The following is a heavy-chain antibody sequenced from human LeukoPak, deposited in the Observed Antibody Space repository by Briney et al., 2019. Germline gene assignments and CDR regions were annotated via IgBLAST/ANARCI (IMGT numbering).Heavy chain of an antibody. Sequence: GESLKISCRASGFTFSSHWIGWVRQMPGKGLGWMGIIYPGDSDTRYSPSFQGQVTISADKSISTAYLQWSSLKASDTAMYYCAKSSGWEFDYWGQGTLVTVSS. D-gene: IGHD6-19*01. CDR1: GFTFSSHW. CDR2: IYPGDSDT. CDR3: AKSSGWEFDY. V-gene: IGHV5-51*01. J-gene: IGHJ4*02.